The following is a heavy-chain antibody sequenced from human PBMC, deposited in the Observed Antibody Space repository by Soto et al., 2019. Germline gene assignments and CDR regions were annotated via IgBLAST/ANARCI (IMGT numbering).Heavy chain of an antibody. CDR1: GLTVSTNH. CDR3: ARERIAAGGTHEALDI. J-gene: IGHJ3*02. CDR2: IYSGGNT. V-gene: IGHV3-53*01. D-gene: IGHD6-13*01. Sequence: PGGSLRLSXAASGLTVSTNHMTWVRQAPGKGLEWVSLIYSGGNTYYADSVKGRFIISRDNSKNTLYLQMNSLRAEDTAVYYCARERIAAGGTHEALDIWGQGTMVTVSS.